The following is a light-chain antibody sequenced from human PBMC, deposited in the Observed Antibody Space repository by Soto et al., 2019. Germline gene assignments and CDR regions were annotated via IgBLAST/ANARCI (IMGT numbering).Light chain of an antibody. J-gene: IGLJ1*01. CDR1: GSGSYTL. CDR3: CSYAGISTFYV. V-gene: IGLV2-23*01. Sequence: QSALTQPASVSGSPGQSITISCTGTGSGSYTLVSWYQQHPGKAPKLMIYEGGKRPSGVSNRFSGSKSGNAASLTISGLQAEDEADYYCCSYAGISTFYVFGGGTKVTVL. CDR2: EGG.